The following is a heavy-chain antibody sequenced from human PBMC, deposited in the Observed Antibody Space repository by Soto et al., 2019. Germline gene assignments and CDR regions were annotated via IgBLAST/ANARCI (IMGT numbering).Heavy chain of an antibody. CDR2: ISGHNGNT. J-gene: IGHJ5*02. V-gene: IGHV1-18*01. D-gene: IGHD1-1*01. CDR1: GYTLTNYG. Sequence: QVQLVPSGDEVKKTGASVKVSCRASGYTLTNYGISWVRQAPGQGLFWMGWISGHNGNTLYAQNVQGRITLTIDTSTNTAYMELMSLKIDDTAMYYCVRDWQLSPWGQGTLVTVSS. CDR3: VRDWQLSP.